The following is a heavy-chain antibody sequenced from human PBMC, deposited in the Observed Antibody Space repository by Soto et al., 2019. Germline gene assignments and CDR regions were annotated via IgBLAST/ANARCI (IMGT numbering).Heavy chain of an antibody. CDR3: ARQIYDSDTGPNFQYYFDS. CDR1: GFTFSTYW. D-gene: IGHD3-22*01. Sequence: LRLSCAASGFTFSTYWIHWVRQVPGKGLVWVSRISPDGTTTIYADSVKGRFTISVTKSITTVFLQWSSLRASDTAMYYCARQIYDSDTGPNFQYYFDSWGQGTPVTVSS. CDR2: ISPDGTTT. V-gene: IGHV3-74*01. J-gene: IGHJ4*02.